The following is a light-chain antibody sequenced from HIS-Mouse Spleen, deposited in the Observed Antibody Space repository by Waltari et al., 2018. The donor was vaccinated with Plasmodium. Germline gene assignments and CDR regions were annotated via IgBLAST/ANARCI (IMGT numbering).Light chain of an antibody. J-gene: IGKJ1*01. Sequence: IQMPQSPSSLSASVGARVTITCRASQSISSYLNWDQQKPGKAPKLLIDAASSLQSGVPSRFSGSGSGTEFTRTISSLQPEDFATYNCQQSYSTWTFGQGTKVEIK. CDR3: QQSYSTWT. CDR2: AAS. CDR1: QSISSY. V-gene: IGKV1-39*01.